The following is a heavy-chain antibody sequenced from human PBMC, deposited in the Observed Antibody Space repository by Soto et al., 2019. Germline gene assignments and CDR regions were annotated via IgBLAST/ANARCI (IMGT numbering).Heavy chain of an antibody. V-gene: IGHV1-46*01. J-gene: IGHJ6*02. CDR2: INPSGGRT. D-gene: IGHD4-4*01. CDR1: GYSFRDYD. Sequence: ASVKVSCKASGYSFRDYDIHWLRQAPGQGLEWMGMINPSGGRTTYAQNFQGRVTMARDTSTSTVYMEVTSLRSEDRAVYYCARGGYSNNYYGMDVWVRGTKVTVSS. CDR3: ARGGYSNNYYGMDV.